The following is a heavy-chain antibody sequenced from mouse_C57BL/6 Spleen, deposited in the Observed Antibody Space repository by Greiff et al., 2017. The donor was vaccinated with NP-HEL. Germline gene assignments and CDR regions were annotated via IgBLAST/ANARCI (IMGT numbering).Heavy chain of an antibody. CDR3: ARQGGSTTDYAMDY. CDR2: ISGGGGNT. J-gene: IGHJ4*01. D-gene: IGHD2-13*01. Sequence: EVQRVESGGGLVKPGGSLKLSCAASGFTFSSYTMSWVRQTPEKRLEWVATISGGGGNTYYPDSVKGRSTITRDNAKNTLYLQMISLMSEDTALYYCARQGGSTTDYAMDYWGQGTSVTVSS. V-gene: IGHV5-9*01. CDR1: GFTFSSYT.